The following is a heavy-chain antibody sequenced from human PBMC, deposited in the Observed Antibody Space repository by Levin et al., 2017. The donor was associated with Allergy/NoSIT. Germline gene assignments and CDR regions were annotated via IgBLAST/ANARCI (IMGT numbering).Heavy chain of an antibody. CDR1: GFTFSSYG. Sequence: GESLKISCAASGFTFSSYGMHWVRQAPGKGLEWVAVIWYDGSNKYYADSVKGRFTISRDNSKNTLYLQMNSLRAEDTAVYYCARESIVVVPAAIQNWFDPWGQGTLVTVSS. D-gene: IGHD2-2*01. CDR3: ARESIVVVPAAIQNWFDP. V-gene: IGHV3-33*01. J-gene: IGHJ5*02. CDR2: IWYDGSNK.